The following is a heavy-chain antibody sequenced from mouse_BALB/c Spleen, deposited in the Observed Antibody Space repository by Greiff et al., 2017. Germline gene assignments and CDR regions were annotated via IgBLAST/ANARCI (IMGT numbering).Heavy chain of an antibody. CDR3: AAGGYYGRFAY. CDR2: ISYSGST. J-gene: IGHJ3*01. Sequence: DVQLQESGPSLVKPSQTLSLTCSVTGDSITSCYWNWIRKFPGNKLEYMGYISYSGSTYYNPSLKSRISITRDTSKNQYYLQLNSVTTEDTATYYCAAGGYYGRFAYWGQGTLVTVSA. CDR1: GDSITSCY. V-gene: IGHV3-8*02. D-gene: IGHD1-1*01.